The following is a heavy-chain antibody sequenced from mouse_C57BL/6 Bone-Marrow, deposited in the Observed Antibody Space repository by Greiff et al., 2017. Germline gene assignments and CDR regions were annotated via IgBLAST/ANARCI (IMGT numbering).Heavy chain of an antibody. V-gene: IGHV5-17*01. CDR1: GFTFSDYG. J-gene: IGHJ2*01. Sequence: EVKLMESGGGLVKPGGSLKLSCAASGFTFSDYGMHWVRQDPEQGLEWVAYISSGSSTIYYEDTVKGRATISRDNAKNTLFLQMTSLRSEDTAMYYCARGYLDYWGQGTTLTVSS. CDR3: ARGYLDY. D-gene: IGHD1-2*01. CDR2: ISSGSSTI.